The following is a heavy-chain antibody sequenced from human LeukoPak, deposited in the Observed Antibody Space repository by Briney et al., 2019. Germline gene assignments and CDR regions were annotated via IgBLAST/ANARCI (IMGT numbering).Heavy chain of an antibody. CDR3: VRQFAS. CDR1: GFTFGDHI. J-gene: IGHJ4*02. CDR2: VSGSGSTV. Sequence: GGSLGLSCAASGFTFGDHIMSWVRQLPGERLEWVAYVSGSGSTVYYADSVKGRFTVSRDNGKSSLYLQMNSLRVEDTALYYCVRQFASWGQGTLVTVSS. V-gene: IGHV3-48*01.